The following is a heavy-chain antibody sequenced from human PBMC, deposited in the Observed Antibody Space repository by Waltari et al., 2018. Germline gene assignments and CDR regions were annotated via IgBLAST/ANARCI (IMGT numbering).Heavy chain of an antibody. CDR1: GGTFSSYA. V-gene: IGHV1-69*04. D-gene: IGHD5-12*01. J-gene: IGHJ4*02. CDR3: ARLGRDGYNEFDY. Sequence: QVQLVQSGAEVKKPGSSVKVSCKASGGTFSSYAISWVRRAPGQGLEWMGRVIPILGIANYAQKFQGRVTITADKSTSTAYMELSSLRSEDTAVYYCARLGRDGYNEFDYWGQGTLVTVSS. CDR2: VIPILGIA.